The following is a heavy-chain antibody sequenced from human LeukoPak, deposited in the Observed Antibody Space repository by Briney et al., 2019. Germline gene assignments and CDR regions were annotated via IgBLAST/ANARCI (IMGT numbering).Heavy chain of an antibody. J-gene: IGHJ4*02. CDR3: ARDRSYDILTGYPQLSDLFDY. CDR1: GFTFSDYN. V-gene: IGHV3-11*04. Sequence: GGSLRLSCAASGFTFSDYNMRWIRQAPGKGLEWVSSISRSGSTKYYADSVKGRFTISRDNAKNSLFLQMSSLRAEDTAVYYCARDRSYDILTGYPQLSDLFDYWGQGTLVTVSS. CDR2: ISRSGSTK. D-gene: IGHD3-9*01.